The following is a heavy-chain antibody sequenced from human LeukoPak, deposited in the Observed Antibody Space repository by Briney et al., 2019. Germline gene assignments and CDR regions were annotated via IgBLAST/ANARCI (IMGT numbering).Heavy chain of an antibody. J-gene: IGHJ6*02. V-gene: IGHV3-74*03. CDR2: ISAEGSSI. Sequence: GGSLRLSCAASGFTFNYAWMNWVRQGPGTGLVWVSRISAEGSSIAFADSVKGRFTISRDNAKNTVYLQMNTLRVEDTAVYYCARAGGTTFFGMDVWGQGTTVTVSS. CDR3: ARAGGTTFFGMDV. CDR1: GFTFNYAW. D-gene: IGHD2/OR15-2a*01.